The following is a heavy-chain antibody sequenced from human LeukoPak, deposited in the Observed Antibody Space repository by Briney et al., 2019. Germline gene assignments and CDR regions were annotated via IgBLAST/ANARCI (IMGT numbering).Heavy chain of an antibody. J-gene: IGHJ4*02. Sequence: ASVTVSCKASGYTFTDYYMHWVRQAPGQGLEWMGWINPNSGGTNYAQKFQGWVTITRDTSISTAYMELSRLRSDDTAVYYCARDERSSGSLHFDYWGQGTLVTVSS. CDR2: INPNSGGT. D-gene: IGHD3-10*01. CDR3: ARDERSSGSLHFDY. CDR1: GYTFTDYY. V-gene: IGHV1-2*04.